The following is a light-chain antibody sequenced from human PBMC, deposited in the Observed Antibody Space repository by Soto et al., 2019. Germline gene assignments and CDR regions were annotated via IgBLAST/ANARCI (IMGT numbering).Light chain of an antibody. J-gene: IGKJ1*01. V-gene: IGKV1-5*03. Sequence: DIQMTQSPSTLSASVGDRVTITCRASQSISSWLAWYQQKPGKAPKLLIYKASNLESGVPSRFSGSGSGTEFTVTISSLQPDDFATYYCQQSNTYSSFGPPTKVEV. CDR1: QSISSW. CDR2: KAS. CDR3: QQSNTYSS.